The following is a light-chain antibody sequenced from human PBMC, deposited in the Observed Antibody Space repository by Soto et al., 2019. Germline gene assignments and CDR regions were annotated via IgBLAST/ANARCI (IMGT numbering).Light chain of an antibody. CDR1: QSVSSY. J-gene: IGKJ3*01. V-gene: IGKV3-11*01. CDR2: DAS. Sequence: EIVLTQSPATLSLSPGERATLSCRASQSVSSYLAWYQQKPGQAPRLLIYDASNRATGIPARVSGSGSGTDFTLTSSSLEPEDFAVYYCQQRSNWLFTFGPGTKVDIK. CDR3: QQRSNWLFT.